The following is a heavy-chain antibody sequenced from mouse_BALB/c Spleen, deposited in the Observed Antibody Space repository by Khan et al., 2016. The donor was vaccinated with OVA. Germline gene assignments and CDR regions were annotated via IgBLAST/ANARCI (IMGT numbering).Heavy chain of an antibody. D-gene: IGHD2-14*01. J-gene: IGHJ3*01. V-gene: IGHV3-8*02. CDR3: ARATYRYAFAY. CDR1: GDSITSGY. Sequence: EVQLQESGPSLVKPSQTLSLTCSVTGDSITSGYWSWIRKFPGNKLEYMGYMIFSGNTYYNPSLKSRISLTRHTSKNQYSLQLNSVTTEDTATYYCARATYRYAFAYWGQGTLVTVSA. CDR2: MIFSGNT.